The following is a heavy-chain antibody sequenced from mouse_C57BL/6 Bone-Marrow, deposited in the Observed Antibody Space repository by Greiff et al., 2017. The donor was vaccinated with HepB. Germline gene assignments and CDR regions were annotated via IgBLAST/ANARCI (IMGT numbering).Heavy chain of an antibody. CDR3: TRMVTTGDYAMDY. D-gene: IGHD2-2*01. Sequence: VQLQQSGTVLARPGASVKMSCKTSGYTFTSYWMHWVKQRPGQGLEWIGAIYPGTSDTSYNQKFKGKAKLTAVTSASTAYMELSSLTNEDSAVYYCTRMVTTGDYAMDYWGQGTSVTVSS. V-gene: IGHV1-5*01. CDR1: GYTFTSYW. J-gene: IGHJ4*01. CDR2: IYPGTSDT.